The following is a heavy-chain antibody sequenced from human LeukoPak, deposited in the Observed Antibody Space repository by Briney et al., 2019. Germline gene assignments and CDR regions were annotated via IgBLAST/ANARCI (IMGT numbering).Heavy chain of an antibody. CDR3: AKDIAAGFLQGAFDI. CDR2: ISSSGSTI. CDR1: GFTFSSYE. J-gene: IGHJ3*02. D-gene: IGHD4-11*01. Sequence: GGSLRLSCAASGFTFSSYEMNWVRQAPGKGLEWVSYISSSGSTIYYADSVKGRFTISRDNAKNSLYLQMNSLRAEDTALYYCAKDIAAGFLQGAFDIWGQGTMVTVSS. V-gene: IGHV3-48*03.